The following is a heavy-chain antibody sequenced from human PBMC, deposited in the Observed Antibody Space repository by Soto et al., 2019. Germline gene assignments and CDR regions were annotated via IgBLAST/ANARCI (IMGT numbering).Heavy chain of an antibody. CDR2: ISGSGDST. V-gene: IGHV3-23*01. D-gene: IGHD3-10*01. CDR1: GFTFSSYA. J-gene: IGHJ4*02. Sequence: EVQLLESGGGLVQPGGSLRLSCAASGFTFSSYAMSWVRQAPGKGLEWVSAISGSGDSTYYADSVNGRFTISRDSSKNTLSLQMNSLRAEDTAVYYCAKFYYGSGGYFDYWGQGTLVTVSS. CDR3: AKFYYGSGGYFDY.